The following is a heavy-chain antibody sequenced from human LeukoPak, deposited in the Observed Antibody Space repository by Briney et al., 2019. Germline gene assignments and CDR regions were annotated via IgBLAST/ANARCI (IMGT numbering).Heavy chain of an antibody. Sequence: ASVKVSCKASGGTFSSYAISWERQAPGQGLEWMGRIIPIFGTANYAQKFQGRVTITADKSTSTAYMELSSLRSEDTAVYYWARDGDYYIDYWGQGTLVTVSS. CDR2: IIPIFGTA. CDR3: ARDGDYYIDY. CDR1: GGTFSSYA. D-gene: IGHD4-17*01. V-gene: IGHV1-69*06. J-gene: IGHJ4*02.